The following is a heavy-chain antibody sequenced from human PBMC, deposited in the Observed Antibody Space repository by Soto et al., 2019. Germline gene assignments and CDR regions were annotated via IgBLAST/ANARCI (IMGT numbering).Heavy chain of an antibody. J-gene: IGHJ5*02. CDR3: AKDLYGAGWYNYFDP. V-gene: IGHV3-30*18. CDR1: GFTFRTTG. D-gene: IGHD6-19*01. Sequence: QVHLVESGGGVVQPGRSLRLSCAAPGFTFRTTGMPWVRQAQGKGREWVAMISHDGGVKHYTDSVKGRFTISRDTSNNTVYLQMNSLRPEDTAMYHCAKDLYGAGWYNYFDPWGQGTLVTVSS. CDR2: ISHDGGVK.